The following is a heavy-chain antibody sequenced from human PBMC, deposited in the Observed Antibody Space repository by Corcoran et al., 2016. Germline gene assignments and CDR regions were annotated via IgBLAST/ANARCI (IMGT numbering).Heavy chain of an antibody. D-gene: IGHD2-21*01. V-gene: IGHV4-39*07. CDR2: ISHSDST. Sequence: QLQLQESGPGLVKPSETLSLTCTVSGGSISSNTYYWGWFRQPPGKGLEWIGSISHSDSTYFNPSLKSRVTISLDTSKNQFSLRLSSVTAADTAVYYCARPLFGGDYQRAFDIWGQGKMVTVSS. CDR3: ARPLFGGDYQRAFDI. J-gene: IGHJ3*02. CDR1: GGSISSNTYY.